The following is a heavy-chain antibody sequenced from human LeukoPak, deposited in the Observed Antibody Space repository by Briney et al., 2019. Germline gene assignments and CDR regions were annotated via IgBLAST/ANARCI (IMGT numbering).Heavy chain of an antibody. CDR1: GFTFSSYA. Sequence: GGSLRLSCAASGFTFSSYAMSWVRQAPGKGLEWVSALSGSGGRTYYADSLKGRFTISRDNSKNTLYLEMSSLRADDTAVYYCAKVSESNYDILTGYYTPYYFDYWGQGTLVTVSS. J-gene: IGHJ4*02. CDR3: AKVSESNYDILTGYYTPYYFDY. D-gene: IGHD3-9*01. V-gene: IGHV3-23*01. CDR2: LSGSGGRT.